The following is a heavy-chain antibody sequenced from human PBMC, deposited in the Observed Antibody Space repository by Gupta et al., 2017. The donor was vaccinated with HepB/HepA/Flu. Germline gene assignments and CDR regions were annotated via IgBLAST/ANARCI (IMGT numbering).Heavy chain of an antibody. CDR2: IYYSGST. D-gene: IGHD4-17*01. J-gene: IGHJ6*03. CDR3: ARVMTSVTTYFYYYMDV. V-gene: IGHV4-39*02. CDR1: GGSISSSYY. Sequence: QLQLQESGPGLVRPSETLSLNCTVSGGSISSSYYWGWIRQTPGKGLEWIGSIYYSGSTYYNPSLKSRVTISVDTSENQMSLKLTSVNAADTAVYYCARVMTSVTTYFYYYMDVWGKGAPVTVSS.